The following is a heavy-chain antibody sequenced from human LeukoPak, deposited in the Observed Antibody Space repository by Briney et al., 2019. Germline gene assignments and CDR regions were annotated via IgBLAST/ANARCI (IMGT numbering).Heavy chain of an antibody. V-gene: IGHV3-23*01. CDR2: ISGSGGST. J-gene: IGHJ4*02. Sequence: GGSLRLSCAASGFTFSSYAMSWVRQVPGKGLEWVSAISGSGGSTYYADSVKGRFTISRDNSKNTLYLQMNSLRAEDTAVYYCAKDLGGSYFYFDYWGQGTLVTVSS. D-gene: IGHD1-26*01. CDR1: GFTFSSYA. CDR3: AKDLGGSYFYFDY.